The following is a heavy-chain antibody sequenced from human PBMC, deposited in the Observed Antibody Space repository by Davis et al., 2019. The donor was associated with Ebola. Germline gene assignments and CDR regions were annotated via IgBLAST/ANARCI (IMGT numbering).Heavy chain of an antibody. J-gene: IGHJ1*01. D-gene: IGHD5-18*01. CDR3: ARDSGIQLWPSTKYFQH. Sequence: LRLSCAASGFTFSSYWMHWVRQTPGKGLVWVSRINSDGTSTSSADSVKGRFTISRDNAKNSLYLQMNSLRPEDTAVYYCARDSGIQLWPSTKYFQHWGQGTLVTVSS. CDR1: GFTFSSYW. CDR2: INSDGTST. V-gene: IGHV3-74*01.